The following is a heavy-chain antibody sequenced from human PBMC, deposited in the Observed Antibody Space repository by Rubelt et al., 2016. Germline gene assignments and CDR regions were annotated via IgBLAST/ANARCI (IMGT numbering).Heavy chain of an antibody. J-gene: IGHJ3*02. CDR3: AKGLGITGSDAFDI. D-gene: IGHD7-27*01. CDR2: ISSSGSTI. Sequence: KGLEWVSYISSSGSTIYYADSVKGRFTISRDNAKNSLYLQMNSLRAEDTAVYYCAKGLGITGSDAFDIWGQGTMVTVSS. V-gene: IGHV3-48*03.